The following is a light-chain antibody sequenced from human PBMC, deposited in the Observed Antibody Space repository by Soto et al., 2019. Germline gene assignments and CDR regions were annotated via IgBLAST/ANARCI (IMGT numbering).Light chain of an antibody. CDR2: SAS. CDR1: QSVSSY. Sequence: EIVMTQSPATLSLSPGERATLSCRASQSVSSYLAWYQQKPGQAPRLLIYSASTRATGIPARFSGSGSGTDFTLTISSLEPEDFAVYYCQQRSNWLSITFGQGTRLEIK. CDR3: QQRSNWLSIT. J-gene: IGKJ5*01. V-gene: IGKV3-11*01.